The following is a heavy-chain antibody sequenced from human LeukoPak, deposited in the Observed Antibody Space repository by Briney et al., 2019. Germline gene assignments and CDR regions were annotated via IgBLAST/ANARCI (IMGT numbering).Heavy chain of an antibody. J-gene: IGHJ4*02. Sequence: KPSETLSLTCTVSGASISSSSYYWGYFRQPPGKGLELIGSVYYNGNTYYNPVLNTRATISADTSKNQFSLKLTSVTAADTAVYYCARLWRAAIDYGGQGTLVTVSS. D-gene: IGHD1-1*01. V-gene: IGHV4-39*01. CDR1: GASISSSSYY. CDR2: VYYNGNT. CDR3: ARLWRAAIDY.